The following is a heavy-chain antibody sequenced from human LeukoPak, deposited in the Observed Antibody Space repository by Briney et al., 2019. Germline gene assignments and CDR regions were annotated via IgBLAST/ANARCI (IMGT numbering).Heavy chain of an antibody. V-gene: IGHV3-43*01. CDR2: ISWDGGST. CDR3: AKDGKIYDSSGYYFDY. Sequence: GGSLRLSCAASGFTFDDYTMHWVRQAPGQGLGWVSLISWDGGSTYYADSVKGRFTISRDNSKNSLYLQMNSLRTEDTALYYCAKDGKIYDSSGYYFDYWGQGTLVTVSS. J-gene: IGHJ4*02. D-gene: IGHD3-22*01. CDR1: GFTFDDYT.